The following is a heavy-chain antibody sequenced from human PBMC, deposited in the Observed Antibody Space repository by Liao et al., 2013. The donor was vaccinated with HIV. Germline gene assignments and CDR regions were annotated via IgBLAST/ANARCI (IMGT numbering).Heavy chain of an antibody. CDR1: GGSISSGSYY. Sequence: QVQLQESGPGLVKPSQTLSLTCTVSGGSISSGSYYWSWIRQPAGKGLEWIGRIYTSGSTNYNPSLKSRVTISVDTSKNQFSLKLSSVTAADTAVYYCARGYTYYDFWSGYYPTYYFDYWGQGTLVTVSS. D-gene: IGHD3-3*01. CDR2: IYTSGST. V-gene: IGHV4-61*02. CDR3: ARGYTYYDFWSGYYPTYYFDY. J-gene: IGHJ4*02.